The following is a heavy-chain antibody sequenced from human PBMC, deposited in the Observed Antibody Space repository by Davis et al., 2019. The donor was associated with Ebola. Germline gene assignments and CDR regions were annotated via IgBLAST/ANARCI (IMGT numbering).Heavy chain of an antibody. CDR3: ARGRLLRFLEWLFAY. J-gene: IGHJ4*02. Sequence: ASVKVSCKTSGYTFTGYYMHWVRQAPGQGLEWMGWINPNSVGTNYAQTFQGRVTMTRDTSISTAYMELSRLRSDDTAVYYCARGRLLRFLEWLFAYWGQGTLVTVSS. CDR2: INPNSVGT. CDR1: GYTFTGYY. V-gene: IGHV1-2*02. D-gene: IGHD3-3*01.